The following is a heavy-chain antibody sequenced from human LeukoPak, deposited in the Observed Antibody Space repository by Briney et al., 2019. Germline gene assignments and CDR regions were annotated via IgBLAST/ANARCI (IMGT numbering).Heavy chain of an antibody. Sequence: PGGSLRLSCAASGFTFSSYWMSWVRQAPGKRLEWVANIKQDGSEKYYVDSVKGRFTISRDNAKNSLYLQMNSLRAEDTAVYYCVGVQQRLNAFDIWGQGTMVTVSS. D-gene: IGHD6-13*01. V-gene: IGHV3-7*01. J-gene: IGHJ3*02. CDR3: VGVQQRLNAFDI. CDR1: GFTFSSYW. CDR2: IKQDGSEK.